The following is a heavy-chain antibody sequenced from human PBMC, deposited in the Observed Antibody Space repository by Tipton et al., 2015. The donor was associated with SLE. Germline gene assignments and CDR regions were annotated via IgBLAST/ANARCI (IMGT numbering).Heavy chain of an antibody. Sequence: SLRLSCAASGFTFFTYAMHWVRQAPGKGLEWVAVISYDGSNKYYADSVKGRFTISRDNSKITLYVQMNSLRAEDTAVYYCARDLVGPTGYGMDVWGQGTTVTVSS. CDR3: ARDLVGPTGYGMDV. J-gene: IGHJ6*02. CDR2: ISYDGSNK. CDR1: GFTFFTYA. V-gene: IGHV3-30*04. D-gene: IGHD1-26*01.